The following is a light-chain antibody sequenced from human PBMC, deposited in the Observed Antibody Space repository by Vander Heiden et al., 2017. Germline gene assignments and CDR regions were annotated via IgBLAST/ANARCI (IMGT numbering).Light chain of an antibody. J-gene: IGKJ4*01. CDR2: WAS. Sequence: DIVMTQSPYSLSVSLGERATIKCKSSQSILYHSDNENYLAWYQQEPGQPPKLLIHWASAREPGVPDRFSGSGSGADFTLTISNLQAEDVAVYFCQQYYSVPLTFGGGTKVEIK. CDR1: QSILYHSDNENY. CDR3: QQYYSVPLT. V-gene: IGKV4-1*01.